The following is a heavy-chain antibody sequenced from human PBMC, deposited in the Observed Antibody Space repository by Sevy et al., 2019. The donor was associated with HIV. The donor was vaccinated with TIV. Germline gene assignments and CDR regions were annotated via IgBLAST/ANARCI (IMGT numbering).Heavy chain of an antibody. Sequence: SETLSLTCTVSDGSISGYYWSWIRQPAGKGLEWIGRMYSSGSTNYNPSLKSRVTMSVDTSTNQFSLKLSSVTAADTAVYYCAGPYGSGSYNYWGQGTLVTVSS. V-gene: IGHV4-4*07. CDR1: DGSISGYY. CDR2: MYSSGST. D-gene: IGHD3-10*01. J-gene: IGHJ4*02. CDR3: AGPYGSGSYNY.